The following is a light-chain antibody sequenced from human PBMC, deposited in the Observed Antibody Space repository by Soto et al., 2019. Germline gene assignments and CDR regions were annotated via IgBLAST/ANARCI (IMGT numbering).Light chain of an antibody. Sequence: DIQVTQSPSTLSASVGDRVTITCRASQSISSWLAWYQQKPGKAPKLLIYDVSTLESGVPSRYSGSGSGTEFTLTISSLQHDDFATYYCQQYNSYWTFGQGTKV. J-gene: IGKJ1*01. CDR1: QSISSW. CDR3: QQYNSYWT. V-gene: IGKV1-5*01. CDR2: DVS.